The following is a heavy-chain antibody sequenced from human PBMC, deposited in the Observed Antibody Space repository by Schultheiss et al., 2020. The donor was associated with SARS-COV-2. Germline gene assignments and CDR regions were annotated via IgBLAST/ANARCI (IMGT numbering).Heavy chain of an antibody. D-gene: IGHD3-16*02. CDR1: GYSISSGYY. CDR2: IYHSGST. Sequence: SETLSLTCAVSGYSISSGYYWSWIRQPPGKGLEWIGSIYHSGSTNYNPSLKSRVTISVDKSKNQFSLKLSSVTAADTAVYYCAREVITFGGVIVLRYFDYWGQGTLVTVSS. J-gene: IGHJ4*02. CDR3: AREVITFGGVIVLRYFDY. V-gene: IGHV4-38-2*02.